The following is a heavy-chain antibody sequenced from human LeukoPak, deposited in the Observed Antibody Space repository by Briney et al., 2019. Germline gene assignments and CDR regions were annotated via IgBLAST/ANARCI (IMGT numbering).Heavy chain of an antibody. D-gene: IGHD3-22*01. V-gene: IGHV3-23*01. CDR2: ISGSGDDT. Sequence: PVGSLRLSCAPSGFAFNTYAMSWVRQAPGTGLVWVSHISGSGDDTDYADSVKGRFTISRDNSKNTLYLQMNSLRAEDTAIYYCARDSDTGSHYSLFDYWGQGTLVTVSS. J-gene: IGHJ4*02. CDR3: ARDSDTGSHYSLFDY. CDR1: GFAFNTYA.